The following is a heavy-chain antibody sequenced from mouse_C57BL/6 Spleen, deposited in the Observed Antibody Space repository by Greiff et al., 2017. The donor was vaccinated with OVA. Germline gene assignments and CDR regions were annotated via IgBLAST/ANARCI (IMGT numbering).Heavy chain of an antibody. V-gene: IGHV5-4*01. CDR2: ISDGGSYT. D-gene: IGHD1-1*01. J-gene: IGHJ4*01. CDR3: ARDYVSSYAMDY. Sequence: EVKLVESGGGLVKPGGSLKLSCAASGFTFSSYAMSWVRQTPEKRLEWVATISDGGSYTYYPDNVKGRFTISRDNAKNNLYLQMSHLKSEDTAMYYCARDYVSSYAMDYWGQGTSVTVSS. CDR1: GFTFSSYA.